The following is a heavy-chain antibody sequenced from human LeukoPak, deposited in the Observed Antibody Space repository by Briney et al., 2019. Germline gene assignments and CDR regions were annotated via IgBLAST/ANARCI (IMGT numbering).Heavy chain of an antibody. V-gene: IGHV3-49*04. CDR3: TRVNYYDSGSLYYGYFDY. J-gene: IGHJ4*02. CDR2: IRSQAYGAAT. Sequence: PGGSLRVSCSASGFNFDAYAMSWVRQAPGKGPEWDGFIRSQAYGAATNYAPFVQDRFTISRDDSRRIVHLQLDSLRTDDTAVYFCTRVNYYDSGSLYYGYFDYWGQGVLVTVSS. CDR1: GFNFDAYA. D-gene: IGHD3-22*01.